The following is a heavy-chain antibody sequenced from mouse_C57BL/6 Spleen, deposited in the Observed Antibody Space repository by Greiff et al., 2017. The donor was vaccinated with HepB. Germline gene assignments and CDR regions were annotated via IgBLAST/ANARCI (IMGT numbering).Heavy chain of an antibody. V-gene: IGHV1-20*01. CDR2: INPYNGDT. Sequence: EVQLQQSGPELVKPGDSVKISCKASGYSFTGYFMNWVMQSHGKSLEWIGRINPYNGDTFYNQKFKGKATLTVDKSSSTAHMELRSLTSEDSAVYYCARLDYGMGYLDYWGQGTTLTVSS. CDR1: GYSFTGYF. J-gene: IGHJ2*01. CDR3: ARLDYGMGYLDY. D-gene: IGHD1-1*01.